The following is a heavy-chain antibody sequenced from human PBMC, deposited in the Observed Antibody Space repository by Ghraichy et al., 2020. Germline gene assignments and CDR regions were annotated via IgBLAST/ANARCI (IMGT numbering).Heavy chain of an antibody. CDR3: ARGGWVATIRYYYYYGMDV. CDR2: ISSSGSTI. V-gene: IGHV3-11*01. CDR1: GFTFSDYY. D-gene: IGHD5-12*01. J-gene: IGHJ6*02. Sequence: GESLNISCAASGFTFSDYYMSWIRQAPGKGLEWVSYISSSGSTIYYADSVKGRFTISRDNAKNSLYLQMNSLRAEDTAVYYCARGGWVATIRYYYYYGMDVWGQGTTVTVSS.